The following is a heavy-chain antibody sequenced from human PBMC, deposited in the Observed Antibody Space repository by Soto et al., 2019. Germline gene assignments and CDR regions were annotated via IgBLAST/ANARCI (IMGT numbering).Heavy chain of an antibody. CDR2: IWYDGSNK. J-gene: IGHJ6*02. D-gene: IGHD6-13*01. CDR3: ARERDSSSWTREYGMDV. CDR1: GFTFSSYG. V-gene: IGHV3-33*01. Sequence: SLRLSCAASGFTFSSYGMHWVRQAPGKGLEWVAVIWYDGSNKYYADSVKGRFTISRDNSKNTLYLQMNSLRAEDTAVYYCARERDSSSWTREYGMDVWGQGTTVTVSS.